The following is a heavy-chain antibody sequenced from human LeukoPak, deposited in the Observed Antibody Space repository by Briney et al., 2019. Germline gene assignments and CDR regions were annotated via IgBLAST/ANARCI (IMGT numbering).Heavy chain of an antibody. CDR2: IYYSGST. CDR1: GGSISSYY. V-gene: IGHV4-59*01. D-gene: IGHD1-7*01. J-gene: IGHJ5*02. CDR3: ARGSNWNYQWDPFDP. Sequence: WETLSLTCTVSGGSISSYYWSWIRQPPGKGLEWIGYIYYSGSTNYNPSLKSRVTISVDTSKNQFSLKLSSVTAADTAVYYCARGSNWNYQWDPFDPWGQGTLVTVSS.